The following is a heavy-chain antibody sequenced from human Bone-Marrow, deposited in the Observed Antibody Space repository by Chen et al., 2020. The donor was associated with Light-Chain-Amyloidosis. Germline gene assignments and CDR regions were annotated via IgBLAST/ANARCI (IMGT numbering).Heavy chain of an antibody. CDR1: GFTVTGNY. CDR3: ATLDTYGYYFDS. V-gene: IGHV3-53*02. D-gene: IGHD3-10*01. CDR2: IYSGGFT. J-gene: IGHJ4*02. Sequence: EVQLVETGGGLIQPGGSLRLSCAVSGFTVTGNYMGWVRQAPGKGLEWVSVIYSGGFTYYADSVEGRFTISRDHSKNTLFLQRNSLRAEDTAVYYCATLDTYGYYFDSWGQGTLVTVSS.